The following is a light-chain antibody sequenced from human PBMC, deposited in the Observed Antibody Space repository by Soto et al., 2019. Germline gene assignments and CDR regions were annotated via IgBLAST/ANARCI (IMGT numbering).Light chain of an antibody. V-gene: IGKV3-15*01. CDR3: QHYNNWPRT. J-gene: IGKJ1*01. CDR2: GAS. Sequence: EIVMPPSPATLSVSPGERATLSCRASQSVSSNLAWYQQKPGRAPRLLIYGASTRATGIPARFSGSGSGTEFTLTISSLQSEDFAVDYFQHYNNWPRTFGQGTKVEIK. CDR1: QSVSSN.